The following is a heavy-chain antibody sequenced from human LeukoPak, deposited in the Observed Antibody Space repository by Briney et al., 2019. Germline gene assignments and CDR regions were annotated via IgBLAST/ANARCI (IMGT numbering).Heavy chain of an antibody. CDR3: ARIREGFGEFDY. Sequence: GESLKISCKGSGYSFTSYWISWVRQMPGKGLEWMGRIDPSDSYTNYSPSFQGHVTISADKSISTAYLQWSSLKASDIAMYYCARIREGFGEFDYWGLGTLVTVSS. D-gene: IGHD3-10*01. CDR2: IDPSDSYT. CDR1: GYSFTSYW. J-gene: IGHJ4*02. V-gene: IGHV5-10-1*01.